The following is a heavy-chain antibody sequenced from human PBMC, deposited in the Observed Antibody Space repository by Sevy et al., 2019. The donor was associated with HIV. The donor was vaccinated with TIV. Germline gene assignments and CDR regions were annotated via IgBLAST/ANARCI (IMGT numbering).Heavy chain of an antibody. Sequence: ASGKVSCKASGYTFTSYYMHWVRQAPGQGLEWMGIINPSGGSTSYAQKFQGRVTMTRDTSTSTVYMELSSLRSEDTAVYYCARDPNIVLVPAANAFDIWGQWTMVTVSS. CDR2: INPSGGST. CDR1: GYTFTSYY. J-gene: IGHJ3*02. V-gene: IGHV1-46*01. D-gene: IGHD2-2*01. CDR3: ARDPNIVLVPAANAFDI.